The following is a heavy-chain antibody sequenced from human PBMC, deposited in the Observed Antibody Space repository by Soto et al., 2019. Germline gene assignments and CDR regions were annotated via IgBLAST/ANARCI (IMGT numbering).Heavy chain of an antibody. CDR3: ASASVADAFDI. J-gene: IGHJ3*02. D-gene: IGHD2-21*01. CDR1: GFTFSDYW. Sequence: EMQLVESGGGLVQPGGSLRLSCTVSGFTFSDYWMHWVRQTPGKGLMWVSRINGDGTVTSYADSVEGRYTISRDNAKNTLYLQVNSLRAEDTAVYYCASASVADAFDIWGQGTMVAVSS. CDR2: INGDGTVT. V-gene: IGHV3-74*01.